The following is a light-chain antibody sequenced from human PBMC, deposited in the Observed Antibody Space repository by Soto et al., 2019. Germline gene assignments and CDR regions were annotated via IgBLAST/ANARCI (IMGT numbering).Light chain of an antibody. J-gene: IGLJ1*01. CDR1: SSDVGAYNY. CDR2: EVN. CDR3: SSVAGINIL. V-gene: IGLV2-8*01. Sequence: VLTQPPSASGSPGQSVTISCTGTSSDVGAYNYVSWYQQHPGKAPKLMISEVNKRPSGVPDRFSGSKSGNTASLTVSGLQAEDEADYYCSSVAGINILFGTGTKVTVL.